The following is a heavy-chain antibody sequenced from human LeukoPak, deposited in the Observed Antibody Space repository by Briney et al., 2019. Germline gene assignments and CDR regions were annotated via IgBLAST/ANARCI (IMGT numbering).Heavy chain of an antibody. CDR2: INPNSGGT. V-gene: IGHV1-2*02. J-gene: IGHJ6*02. CDR1: GYTFTGYY. D-gene: IGHD2-2*02. CDR3: ARFWDIVVVPAAIHNYYYYGMDV. Sequence: ASVEVSCKASGYTFTGYYMHWVRQAPGQGLEWMGWINPNSGGTNYAQKFQGRVTMTRDTSISTAYMELSRLRSDDTAVYYCARFWDIVVVPAAIHNYYYYGMDVWGQGTTVTVSS.